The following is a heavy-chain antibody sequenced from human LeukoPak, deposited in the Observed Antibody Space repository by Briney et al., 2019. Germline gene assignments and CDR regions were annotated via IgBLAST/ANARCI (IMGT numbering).Heavy chain of an antibody. CDR1: GGSFSGYY. D-gene: IGHD6-13*01. CDR3: ARVSSSWYQDWYFDL. V-gene: IGHV4-34*01. Sequence: SETLSLTCTVYGGSFSGYYWSWIRQPPGKGLEWIGEINHSGSTNYNPSLKSRVTISVDTSKNQFSLKLSSVTAADTAVYYCARVSSSWYQDWYFDLWGRGTLVTVSS. CDR2: INHSGST. J-gene: IGHJ2*01.